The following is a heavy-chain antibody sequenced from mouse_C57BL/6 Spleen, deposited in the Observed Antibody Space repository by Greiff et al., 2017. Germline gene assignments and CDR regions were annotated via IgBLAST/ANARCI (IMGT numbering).Heavy chain of an antibody. J-gene: IGHJ3*01. CDR3: AREGGYDWFAY. V-gene: IGHV1-26*01. CDR2: INPNNGGT. D-gene: IGHD2-2*01. Sequence: VQLQQSGPELVKPGASVKISCKASGYTFTDYYMNWVKQSHGKSLEWIGDINPNNGGTSYNQKFKGKATLTVDKSSSTAYMELRSLTSEDSAVYYCAREGGYDWFAYWGQGTRVTVSA. CDR1: GYTFTDYY.